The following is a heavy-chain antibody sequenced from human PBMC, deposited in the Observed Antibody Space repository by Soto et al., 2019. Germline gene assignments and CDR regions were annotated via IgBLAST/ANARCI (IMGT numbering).Heavy chain of an antibody. Sequence: GGSLRLSCAASVFTFSSYSMSLVRQAPGKGLECVSAISGSGGSTYYADSVKGRFTISRYNSKNTLYLQMNSLRAEDTAVYYCAARFEPWGQGTMVTVSS. CDR3: AARFEP. V-gene: IGHV3-23*01. CDR2: ISGSGGST. CDR1: VFTFSSYS. J-gene: IGHJ5*02.